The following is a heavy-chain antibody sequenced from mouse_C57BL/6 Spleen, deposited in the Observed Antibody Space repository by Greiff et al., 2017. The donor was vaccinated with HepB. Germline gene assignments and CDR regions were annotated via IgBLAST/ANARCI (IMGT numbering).Heavy chain of an antibody. Sequence: QVQLQQPGAELVRPGSSVKLSCKASGYTFTSYWMDWVKQRPGQGLEWIGNIYPSDSETHYNQKFKDKATLTVDKSSSTAYMQLSILTSEDSAVYYCARRGGKGAWLAYWGQGTLVTVSA. J-gene: IGHJ3*01. CDR3: ARRGGKGAWLAY. CDR2: IYPSDSET. D-gene: IGHD2-1*01. CDR1: GYTFTSYW. V-gene: IGHV1-61*01.